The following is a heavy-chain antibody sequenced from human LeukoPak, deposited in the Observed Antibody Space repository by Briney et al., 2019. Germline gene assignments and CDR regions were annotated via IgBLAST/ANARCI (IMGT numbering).Heavy chain of an antibody. J-gene: IGHJ3*02. CDR1: GGXFSGYY. CDR2: INHRGST. Sequence: SETLSLTCAVYGGXFSGYYCSWIRQPPGKGLEWIGEINHRGSTNYNPSLKSRVTISVDTSKNQFSLKLSSVTAADTAVYYCARGSVNFDIWGQGTLVTVSS. V-gene: IGHV4-34*01. CDR3: ARGSVNFDI.